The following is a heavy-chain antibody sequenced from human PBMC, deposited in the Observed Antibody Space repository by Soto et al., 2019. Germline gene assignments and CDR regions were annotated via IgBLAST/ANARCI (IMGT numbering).Heavy chain of an antibody. CDR3: ARRGVGSYYGSGDDAFDI. CDR2: MNPNSGNT. CDR1: GYTFTSYD. Sequence: ASVKVSCKASGYTFTSYDINWVRQATGQGLEWMGWMNPNSGNTGYAQKFQGRVTMTRNTSISTAYMELSSLRSEDTAVYYCARRGVGSYYGSGDDAFDIWGQGTMVTVSS. J-gene: IGHJ3*02. D-gene: IGHD3-10*01. V-gene: IGHV1-8*01.